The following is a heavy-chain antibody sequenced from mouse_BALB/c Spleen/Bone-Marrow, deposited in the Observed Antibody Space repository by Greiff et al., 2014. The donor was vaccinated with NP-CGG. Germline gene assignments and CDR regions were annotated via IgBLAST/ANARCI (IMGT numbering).Heavy chain of an antibody. Sequence: EVQGVESGGGLVQPGGSRKLSCAASGFTFSSFGMHWVRQAPEKGLEWVAYISSGSSTIYYADTVKGRFTISRDNPKNTLFLQMTSLRSEDTAMYYSARSLLLRPDYWGQGTTLTVSS. D-gene: IGHD1-1*01. J-gene: IGHJ2*01. CDR2: ISSGSSTI. CDR1: GFTFSSFG. V-gene: IGHV5-17*02. CDR3: ARSLLLRPDY.